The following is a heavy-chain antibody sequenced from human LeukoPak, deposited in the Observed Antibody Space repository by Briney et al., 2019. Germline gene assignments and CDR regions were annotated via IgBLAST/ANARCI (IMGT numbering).Heavy chain of an antibody. D-gene: IGHD6-19*01. CDR2: IIPIFGTA. CDR3: ARGNRYEQWLVRGDY. CDR1: GGNFSSYA. V-gene: IGHV1-69*13. J-gene: IGHJ4*02. Sequence: SVKGSCKASGGNFSSYAIRWVRPAPGQGSEWMGGIIPIFGTATYAQKFQGRVTITADESTSTAYMELSSLRSEDTAVYYCARGNRYEQWLVRGDYWGQGTLVTVSS.